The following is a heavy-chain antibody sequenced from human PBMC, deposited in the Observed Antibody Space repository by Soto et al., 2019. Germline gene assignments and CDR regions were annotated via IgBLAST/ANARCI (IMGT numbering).Heavy chain of an antibody. Sequence: QVQLVQSGAEVKQTGSSVKVSCKASGGTFSSFAISWVRQAPGQGLEWMGGIIPIFGTANYAQKFQGRVTITADESTSTAYMELSSLRSEDTAVYYCARPLMGFLEWLYLPTWGQGTLVTVSS. V-gene: IGHV1-69*12. CDR1: GGTFSSFA. CDR2: IIPIFGTA. J-gene: IGHJ5*02. CDR3: ARPLMGFLEWLYLPT. D-gene: IGHD3-3*01.